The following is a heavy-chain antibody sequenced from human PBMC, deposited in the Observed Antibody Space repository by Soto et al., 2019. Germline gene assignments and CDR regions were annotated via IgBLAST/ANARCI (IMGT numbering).Heavy chain of an antibody. Sequence: EVQLVESGGGLVQPGGSLRLSCAASGFTFSSYSMIWVRQAPGKGLEWLSYISGSSNNMQYADSVKGRFTVSRDNAENSLYLQLNSLRDEDTAVYYCSRSHLAALGAGVNWGQGTLVTVSS. J-gene: IGHJ4*02. CDR3: SRSHLAALGAGVN. D-gene: IGHD6-13*01. CDR1: GFTFSSYS. V-gene: IGHV3-48*02. CDR2: ISGSSNNM.